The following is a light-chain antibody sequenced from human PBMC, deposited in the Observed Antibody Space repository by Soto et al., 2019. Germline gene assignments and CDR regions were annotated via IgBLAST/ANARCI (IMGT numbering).Light chain of an antibody. CDR3: QVWDSSSDHYV. CDR2: YDS. Sequence: SYELTQPPSVSVAPEKTARLTVGGNKIGSKSVHWYQQKPGQAPVLVIYYDSDRPSGIPERFSGSNSGNTATLTISRVEAGDEADYYCQVWDSSSDHYVFGTGTKLTVL. CDR1: KIGSKS. J-gene: IGLJ1*01. V-gene: IGLV3-21*04.